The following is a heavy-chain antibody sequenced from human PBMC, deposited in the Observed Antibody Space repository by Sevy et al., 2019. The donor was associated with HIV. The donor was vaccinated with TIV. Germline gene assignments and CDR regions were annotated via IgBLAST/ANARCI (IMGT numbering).Heavy chain of an antibody. J-gene: IGHJ4*02. D-gene: IGHD6-13*01. V-gene: IGHV3-53*01. Sequence: GGSLRLSCAVSGLTVSGNYMSWVRQAPGKGLEWVSLIYSGGATYYADSVNGRFTISGDDSKNTLYLQMDSLRAEDTAVYYCARGGLDSNWFRSFDYWGRGTLVTVSS. CDR1: GLTVSGNY. CDR2: IYSGGAT. CDR3: ARGGLDSNWFRSFDY.